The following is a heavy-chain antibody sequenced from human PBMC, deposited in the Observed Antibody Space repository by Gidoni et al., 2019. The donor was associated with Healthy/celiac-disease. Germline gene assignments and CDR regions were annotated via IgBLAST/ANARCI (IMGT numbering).Heavy chain of an antibody. CDR2: IWYDGSNK. J-gene: IGHJ4*02. Sequence: QVQLVESVGGVVQPGRSLRLPCAASGFTFSSYGMHWVRQAPGKGLEWVAVIWYDGSNKYYADAVKGRFTISRDNSKNTLYLQMNSLRAEDTAVYYCATVGAPFDYWGQGTLVTVSS. CDR1: GFTFSSYG. V-gene: IGHV3-33*01. D-gene: IGHD1-26*01. CDR3: ATVGAPFDY.